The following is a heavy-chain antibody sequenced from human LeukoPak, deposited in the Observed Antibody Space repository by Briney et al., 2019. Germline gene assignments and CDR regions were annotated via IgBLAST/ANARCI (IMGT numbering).Heavy chain of an antibody. D-gene: IGHD5-18*01. CDR3: AKRGYSYGYIDY. V-gene: IGHV3-30*04. CDR2: ISYDGSNK. CDR1: GFSFSTYA. Sequence: GGSLRLSCAASGFSFSTYALHWVRQAPGKGLEWVAVISYDGSNKYYADSVKGRFTISRDNSKNTLYLQMNSLRAEDTAVYYCAKRGYSYGYIDYWGQGTLVTVSS. J-gene: IGHJ4*02.